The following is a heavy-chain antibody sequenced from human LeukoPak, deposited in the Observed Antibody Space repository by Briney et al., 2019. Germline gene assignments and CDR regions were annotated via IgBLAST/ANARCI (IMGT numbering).Heavy chain of an antibody. Sequence: GRPLRLSCAASGFTFSSYGMHWVRQAPGKGLEWVAVISYDGSNKYYADSVKGRFTISRDNSKNTLYLQMNSLRAEDTAVYYCAKDSGYSSSWAFDYWGQGTLVTVSS. CDR1: GFTFSSYG. CDR2: ISYDGSNK. J-gene: IGHJ4*02. D-gene: IGHD6-13*01. CDR3: AKDSGYSSSWAFDY. V-gene: IGHV3-30*18.